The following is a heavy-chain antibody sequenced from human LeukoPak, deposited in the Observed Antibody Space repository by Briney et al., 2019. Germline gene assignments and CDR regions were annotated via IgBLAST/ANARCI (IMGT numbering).Heavy chain of an antibody. CDR2: ISSNGGST. CDR1: GFTFSSYA. J-gene: IGHJ4*02. Sequence: GGSLRLSCSASGFTFSSYAMHWVRQAPGKGLEYVSAISSNGGSTYYADSVKGRFTISRDNSKNTLYLQMSSLRAEDTAVYYCVNGGYYYDSSGHHNFDYWGQGTLVTVSS. V-gene: IGHV3-64D*06. D-gene: IGHD3-22*01. CDR3: VNGGYYYDSSGHHNFDY.